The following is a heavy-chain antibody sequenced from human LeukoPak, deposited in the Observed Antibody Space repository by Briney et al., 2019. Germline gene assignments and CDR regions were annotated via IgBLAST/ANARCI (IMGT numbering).Heavy chain of an antibody. D-gene: IGHD6-13*01. J-gene: IGHJ4*02. V-gene: IGHV3-43*02. Sequence: GSLRLSCAASGFTFDDYGMHWVRQAPGKGLEWVSLISGGGGSPYYADSVKGRLTISRDNSKNSLYLQMNSLRTEDTALYYCAKDTPSVWYVAFDYWGQGTLVTVSS. CDR3: AKDTPSVWYVAFDY. CDR2: ISGGGGSP. CDR1: GFTFDDYG.